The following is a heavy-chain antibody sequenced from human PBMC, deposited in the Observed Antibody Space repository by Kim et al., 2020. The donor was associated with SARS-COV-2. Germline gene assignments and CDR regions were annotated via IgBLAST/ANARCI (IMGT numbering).Heavy chain of an antibody. CDR2: IWYDGSNK. CDR1: GFTFSSYG. J-gene: IGHJ4*02. CDR3: AKDDYGDYRLRALDY. D-gene: IGHD4-17*01. V-gene: IGHV3-33*06. Sequence: GGSLRLSCAASGFTFSSYGMHWVRQAPGKGLEWVAVIWYDGSNKYYADSVKGRFTISRDNSKNTLYLQMNSLRAEDTAVYYCAKDDYGDYRLRALDYWGQGTLVTVSS.